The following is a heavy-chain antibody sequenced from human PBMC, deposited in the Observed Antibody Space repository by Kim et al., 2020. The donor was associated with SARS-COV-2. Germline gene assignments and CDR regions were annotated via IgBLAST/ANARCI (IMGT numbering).Heavy chain of an antibody. V-gene: IGHV3-21*01. D-gene: IGHD2-8*01. CDR2: ISSSSSYI. J-gene: IGHJ4*02. CDR3: ARGPGPLMVYAYYFDY. Sequence: GGSLRLSCAASGFTFSSYSMNWVRQAPGKGLEWVSSISSSSSYIYYADSVKGRFTISRDNAKNSLYLQMNSLRAEDTAVYYCARGPGPLMVYAYYFDYWGQGTLVTVSS. CDR1: GFTFSSYS.